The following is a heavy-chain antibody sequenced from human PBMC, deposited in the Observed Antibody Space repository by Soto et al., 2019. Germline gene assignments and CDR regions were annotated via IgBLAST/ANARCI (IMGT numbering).Heavy chain of an antibody. CDR3: AGGTGGGGAIFGMLIGSRNYYVDV. J-gene: IGHJ6*03. CDR1: GYTLTELS. Sequence: GASVKVSCKVSGYTLTELSMHWVRQAPGKGLEWMGGFDPEDGETIYAQKFQGRVTMTEDTSTDTAYMELSSLRSEDTAVYYCAGGTGGGGAIFGMLIGSRNYYVDVWGKGTTVTVSS. V-gene: IGHV1-24*01. CDR2: FDPEDGET. D-gene: IGHD3-3*01.